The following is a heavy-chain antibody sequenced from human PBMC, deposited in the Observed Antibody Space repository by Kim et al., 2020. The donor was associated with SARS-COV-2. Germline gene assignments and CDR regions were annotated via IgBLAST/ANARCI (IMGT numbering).Heavy chain of an antibody. Sequence: DSVKGRFTVYRDNSKNTLYLQMNSLRAEDTAVYYCARDSTSGYYNENWFDPWGQGTLVTVSS. V-gene: IGHV3-30*01. CDR3: ARDSTSGYYNENWFDP. J-gene: IGHJ5*02. D-gene: IGHD3-22*01.